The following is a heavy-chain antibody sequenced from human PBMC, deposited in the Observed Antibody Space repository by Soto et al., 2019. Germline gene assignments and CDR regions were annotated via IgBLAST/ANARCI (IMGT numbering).Heavy chain of an antibody. J-gene: IGHJ4*02. Sequence: PSETLSLTCTVSGGSISSYYWSWIRQPPGKGLEWIGYIYYSCSTNYNPSLKSRVTIAVDTSKNQFSLKLSSLTAADTAVYYCASDSSGSYYDYWGQGTLVTVSS. CDR1: GGSISSYY. CDR2: IYYSCST. D-gene: IGHD1-26*01. V-gene: IGHV4-59*01. CDR3: ASDSSGSYYDY.